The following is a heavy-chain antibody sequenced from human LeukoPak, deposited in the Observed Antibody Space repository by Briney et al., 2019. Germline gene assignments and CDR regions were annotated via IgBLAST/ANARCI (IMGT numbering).Heavy chain of an antibody. Sequence: ASVNVSCKVSGYTLTELSMHWVRQAPGKGLEWMGGFDPEDGETIYAQKFQGRVIMTEDTSTDTAYMELSSLRSEDTAVYYCATVPAYSSSWYVGYYFDYWGQGTLVTVSS. CDR2: FDPEDGET. CDR1: GYTLTELS. V-gene: IGHV1-24*01. D-gene: IGHD6-13*01. J-gene: IGHJ4*02. CDR3: ATVPAYSSSWYVGYYFDY.